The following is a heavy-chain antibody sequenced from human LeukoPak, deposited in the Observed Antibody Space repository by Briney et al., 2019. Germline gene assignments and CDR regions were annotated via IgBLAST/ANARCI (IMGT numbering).Heavy chain of an antibody. CDR1: GNTFTSYD. CDR3: AKPRQQWSYGMDV. CDR2: MNPNSGIT. Sequence: ASVKVSCKASGNTFTSYDMNWVRQATGQGLEWMGWMNPNSGITDYAQKFQGRVTMTRNTSINTAYMELSSLRSEDTAVYYCAKPRQQWSYGMDVWGQGTTVTVSS. V-gene: IGHV1-8*01. J-gene: IGHJ6*02. D-gene: IGHD5-18*01.